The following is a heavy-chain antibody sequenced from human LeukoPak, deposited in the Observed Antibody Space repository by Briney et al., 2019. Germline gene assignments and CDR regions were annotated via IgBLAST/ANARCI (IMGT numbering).Heavy chain of an antibody. CDR1: GFTFSRHA. CDR3: ARVYLERLTAGYFDH. Sequence: GGSLRLSCEASGFTFSRHAMSWVRQAPGKELEWVSSLSGTGGSTYYADSVKGRFTISRDNSKSTLYLQMNSLRDDDSAAYFCARVYLERLTAGYFDHWGQGTQVTVSP. V-gene: IGHV3-23*01. J-gene: IGHJ4*02. D-gene: IGHD2-8*01. CDR2: LSGTGGST.